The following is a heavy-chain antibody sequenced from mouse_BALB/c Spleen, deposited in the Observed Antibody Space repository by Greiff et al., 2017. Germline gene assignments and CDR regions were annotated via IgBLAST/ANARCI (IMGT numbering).Heavy chain of an antibody. Sequence: LVESGAELVKPGASVKLSCTASGFNIKDTYMHWVKQRPEQGLEWIGRIDPANGNTKYDPKFQGKATITADTSSNTAYLQLSSLTSEDTAVYYCAPNWDEAYWGQGTLVTVSA. V-gene: IGHV14-3*02. J-gene: IGHJ3*01. CDR1: GFNIKDTY. CDR2: IDPANGNT. CDR3: APNWDEAY. D-gene: IGHD4-1*01.